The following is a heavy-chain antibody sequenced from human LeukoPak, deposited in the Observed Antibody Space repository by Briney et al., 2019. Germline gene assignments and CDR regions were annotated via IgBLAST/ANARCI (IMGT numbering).Heavy chain of an antibody. Sequence: ESGPALVKPTQTLTLTCTFSGFSLSTSGMCVSWIRQPPGKALEWLARIDWDDDKYYSTSLKTRLIISKDTSKNQVVLTMTNMDPVDTATYYCARIGNYYGSGSYFDYWGQGTLVTVSS. J-gene: IGHJ4*02. V-gene: IGHV2-70*11. CDR2: IDWDDDK. D-gene: IGHD3-10*01. CDR3: ARIGNYYGSGSYFDY. CDR1: GFSLSTSGMC.